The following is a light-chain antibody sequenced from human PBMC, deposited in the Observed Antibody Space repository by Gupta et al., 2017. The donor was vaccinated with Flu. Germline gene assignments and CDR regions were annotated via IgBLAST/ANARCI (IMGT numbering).Light chain of an antibody. J-gene: IGKJ2*01. CDR2: KAS. CDR3: QQYSTYPYT. CDR1: QSIRSW. V-gene: IGKV1-5*03. Sequence: PSTLSASVGDRVTITCRASQSIRSWLAWYQQKPGKAPKLLIYKASSLESGVPSRFSGSGSGTDFSLTISSLQPDDFATYYCQQYSTYPYTFGQGTKLEIK.